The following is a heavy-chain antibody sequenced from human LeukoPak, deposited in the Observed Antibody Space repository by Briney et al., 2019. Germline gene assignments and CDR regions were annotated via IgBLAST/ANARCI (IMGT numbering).Heavy chain of an antibody. D-gene: IGHD3-10*01. J-gene: IGHJ2*01. V-gene: IGHV3-48*02. Sequence: PGGSLRLSCAASGFTFSSYSMNWVRQAPGKGLEWVSSISSSSSPIYYADSVKGRFTISRDNAKNSLYLQMNSLRDEDTAVYYCARDRRGVRWYFDLWGRGTLVTVSS. CDR1: GFTFSSYS. CDR2: ISSSSSPI. CDR3: ARDRRGVRWYFDL.